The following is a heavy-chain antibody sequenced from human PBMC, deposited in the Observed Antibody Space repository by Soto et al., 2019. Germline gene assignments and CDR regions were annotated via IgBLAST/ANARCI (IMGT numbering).Heavy chain of an antibody. J-gene: IGHJ3*02. CDR2: IIPILNSV. Sequence: SVRVSCKASGGTFSTYTISWVRQAPGQGLEWMGRIIPILNSVNYAQKFQGRVTITGDKSTSTAYMELSSLRSEDTAVYYCASSSSWSPHAFDIWGQGTMVTVSS. V-gene: IGHV1-69*08. CDR3: ASSSSWSPHAFDI. CDR1: GGTFSTYT. D-gene: IGHD6-13*01.